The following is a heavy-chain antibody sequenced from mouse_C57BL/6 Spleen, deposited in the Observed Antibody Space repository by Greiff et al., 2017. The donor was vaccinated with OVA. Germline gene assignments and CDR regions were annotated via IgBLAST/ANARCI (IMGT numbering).Heavy chain of an antibody. CDR1: GFTFSSYG. V-gene: IGHV5-6*01. J-gene: IGHJ4*01. CDR2: ISSGGSYT. D-gene: IGHD2-5*01. CDR3: ARGGGVRRAMDY. Sequence: EVKVVESGGDLVKPGGSLKLSCAASGFTFSSYGMSWVRQTPDKRLEWVATISSGGSYTYYPDSVKGRFTISRDNAKNTLYLQMSSLKSEDTAMYYCARGGGVRRAMDYWGQGTSVTVSS.